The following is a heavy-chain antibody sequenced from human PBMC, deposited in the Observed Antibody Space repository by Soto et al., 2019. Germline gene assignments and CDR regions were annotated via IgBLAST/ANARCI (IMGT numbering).Heavy chain of an antibody. CDR2: IYTSGST. V-gene: IGHV4-4*07. D-gene: IGHD6-13*01. J-gene: IGHJ6*02. CDR3: ERDSIAAAGYHYYGMDV. Sequence: SETLSLTCTVSGGSISSYYWSWIRQPAGKGLEWIGRIYTSGSTNYNPSLKSRVTMSVDTSKNQFSLKLSSVTAAETAVYYCERDSIAAAGYHYYGMDVWGQGTTVTVSS. CDR1: GGSISSYY.